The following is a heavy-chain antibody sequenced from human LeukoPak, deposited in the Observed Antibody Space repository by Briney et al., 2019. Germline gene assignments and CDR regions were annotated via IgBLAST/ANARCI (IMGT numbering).Heavy chain of an antibody. Sequence: GGSLRLSCAASGFTFSSYTMNWVRQAPGKGLEWVSSIGTSSTYIYYADSVKGRFTISRDNAKNSLYLQMNSLRAEDTAVYYCAREYSSGYGFDYWGQGTPVTVSS. D-gene: IGHD5-18*01. CDR2: IGTSSTYI. V-gene: IGHV3-21*01. J-gene: IGHJ4*02. CDR3: AREYSSGYGFDY. CDR1: GFTFSSYT.